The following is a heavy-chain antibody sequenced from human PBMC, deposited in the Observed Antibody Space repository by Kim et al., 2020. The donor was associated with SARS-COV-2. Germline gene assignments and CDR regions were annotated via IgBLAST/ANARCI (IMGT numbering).Heavy chain of an antibody. CDR2: ISWNSGSI. V-gene: IGHV3-9*01. CDR3: AKDSYYDSSGYAHDFQH. Sequence: GGSLRLSCAASGFTFDDYAMHWVRQAPGKGLEWVSGISWNSGSIGYADSVKGRFTISRDNAKNSLYLQMNSLRAEDTALYYCAKDSYYDSSGYAHDFQHWGQGTLVTVSS. D-gene: IGHD3-22*01. CDR1: GFTFDDYA. J-gene: IGHJ1*01.